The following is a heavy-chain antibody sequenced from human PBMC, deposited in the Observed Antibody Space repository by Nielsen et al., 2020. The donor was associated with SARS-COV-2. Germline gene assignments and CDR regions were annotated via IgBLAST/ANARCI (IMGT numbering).Heavy chain of an antibody. Sequence: ASVKVSCKASGYTFTSYGISWVRQAPGQGLEWMGRINPHFGGTNYPQKFQGRVTVTADTPISTAYMHLSGLRYEDTAIYYCARDRGTPNSFDIWGQGTMVTVSS. CDR2: INPHFGGT. CDR1: GYTFTSYG. CDR3: ARDRGTPNSFDI. J-gene: IGHJ3*02. D-gene: IGHD3-10*01. V-gene: IGHV1-2*06.